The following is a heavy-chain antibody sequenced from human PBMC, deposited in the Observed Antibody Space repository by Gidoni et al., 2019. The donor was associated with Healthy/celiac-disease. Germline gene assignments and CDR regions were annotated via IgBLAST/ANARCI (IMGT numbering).Heavy chain of an antibody. V-gene: IGHV4-34*01. CDR2: INHSGST. CDR3: ARFIAAAGTYYFDY. Sequence: QVQLQQWGAGLLKPSETLSLTCAVYGGSFSGYYWSWIRQPPGKGLEWIGEINHSGSTNYHPSLKSRVTISVDTSKNQFSLKLSSVTAADTAVYYCARFIAAAGTYYFDYWGQGTLVTVSS. J-gene: IGHJ4*02. D-gene: IGHD6-13*01. CDR1: GGSFSGYY.